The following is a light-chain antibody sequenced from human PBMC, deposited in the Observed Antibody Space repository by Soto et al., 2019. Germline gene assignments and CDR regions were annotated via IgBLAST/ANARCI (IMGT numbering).Light chain of an antibody. V-gene: IGKV1-33*01. Sequence: DIQMTQSPSSLSASVGDRVTITCQASQDIQNYINWYQHTPGKAPKLLIFDASNLQPVVASRFSGRASVTDFFLTISSLHPEDFATYFCQQHHDFPYTFGQGTKLDIK. CDR3: QQHHDFPYT. CDR1: QDIQNY. CDR2: DAS. J-gene: IGKJ2*01.